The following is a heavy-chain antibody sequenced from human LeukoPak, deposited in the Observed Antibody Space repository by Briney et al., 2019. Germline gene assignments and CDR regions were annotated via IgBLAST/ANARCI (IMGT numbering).Heavy chain of an antibody. CDR3: ATARGDGYVLLWFGEGQEGAFYFDY. V-gene: IGHV1-24*01. Sequence: ASVKVSCKVSGYTLTELSMHWVRQAPGKGLEWMGGFDPEDGETIYAQKFQGRVTMTEDTSTDTAYMELSSLRSEDTAVYYCATARGDGYVLLWFGEGQEGAFYFDYWGQGTLVTVSS. CDR2: FDPEDGET. J-gene: IGHJ4*02. CDR1: GYTLTELS. D-gene: IGHD3-10*01.